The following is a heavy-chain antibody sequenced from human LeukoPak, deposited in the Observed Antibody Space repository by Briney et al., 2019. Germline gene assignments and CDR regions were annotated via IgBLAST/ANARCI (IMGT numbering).Heavy chain of an antibody. CDR2: ISAGNGNT. J-gene: IGHJ4*02. Sequence: ASVKVSCTASGYTFTSYAIHSVRQAPGQRLEWMGWISAGNGNTKYSQNFQGRVTFISNTSATTAFMELSSLRSEDAAVYYCARDSGSGSNDYWGQGTLVTVSS. CDR3: ARDSGSGSNDY. D-gene: IGHD1-26*01. V-gene: IGHV1-3*01. CDR1: GYTFTSYA.